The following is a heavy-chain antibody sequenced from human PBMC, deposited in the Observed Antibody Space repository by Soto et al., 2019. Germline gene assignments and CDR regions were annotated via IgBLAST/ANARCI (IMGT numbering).Heavy chain of an antibody. CDR3: ATGFEAGYFQN. CDR1: GYTLTELS. CDR2: FDPEDGET. D-gene: IGHD3-16*01. J-gene: IGHJ1*01. V-gene: IGHV1-24*01. Sequence: VQLVQSGAEVKKPGASVKVSYKVSGYTLTELSMHWVRQAPGKGLEWMGGFDPEDGETIHAQKFQGRVSMTEDTSTDTAYMELTSLRSEDTAVYFCATGFEAGYFQNWGQGTLVTVSS.